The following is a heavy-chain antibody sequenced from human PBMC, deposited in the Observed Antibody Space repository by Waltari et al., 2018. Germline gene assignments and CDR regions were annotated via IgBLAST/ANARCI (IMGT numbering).Heavy chain of an antibody. CDR3: ALGGYDGGLDY. CDR2: IYYSGST. V-gene: IGHV4-59*11. Sequence: QVQLQESGPGLVKPSETLSLTCTVSGGSISSHYWSWIRQPPGKRLEWIGYIYYSGSTNYNPSLKSRVTISVDTSKNQFSLKLSSVTAADTAVYYCALGGYDGGLDYWGQGTLVTVSS. J-gene: IGHJ4*02. D-gene: IGHD5-12*01. CDR1: GGSISSHY.